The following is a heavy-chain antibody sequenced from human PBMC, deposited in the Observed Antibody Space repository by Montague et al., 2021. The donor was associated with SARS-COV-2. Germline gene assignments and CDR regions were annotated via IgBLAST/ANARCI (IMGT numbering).Heavy chain of an antibody. CDR1: GGSISSYH. J-gene: IGHJ4*02. CDR3: ARGFDY. V-gene: IGHV4-59*13. CDR2: IYYSGST. Sequence: ETLSLTCTVSGGSISSYHWGWIRQPPGKGLEWIGYIYYSGSTNYNPSLKSRVTISVDTSKNQFSLKLSSVTAADTAVYYCARGFDYWGQGTLVTVSS.